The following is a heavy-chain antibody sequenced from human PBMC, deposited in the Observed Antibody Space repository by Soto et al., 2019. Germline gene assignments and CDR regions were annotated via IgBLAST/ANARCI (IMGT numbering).Heavy chain of an antibody. CDR3: AKQIYGGNS. Sequence: GGSLRLSCATSGFTFSASAMHWVRQVSGKGLEWIARIRSKTNNYATTYAPSVKGRFTISRDDSENAVYLQMNSLKTEDTAIYYCAKQIYGGNSWGQGTLVTVSS. D-gene: IGHD2-21*02. J-gene: IGHJ4*02. V-gene: IGHV3-73*01. CDR2: IRSKTNNYAT. CDR1: GFTFSASA.